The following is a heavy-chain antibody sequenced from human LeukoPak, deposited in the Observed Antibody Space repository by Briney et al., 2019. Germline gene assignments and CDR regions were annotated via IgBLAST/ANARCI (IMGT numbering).Heavy chain of an antibody. J-gene: IGHJ4*02. CDR1: GFTFSSYS. D-gene: IGHD2-2*01. CDR2: ISSSSSYI. CDR3: ARERDNLGYCSSTSCYVIDY. V-gene: IGHV3-21*01. Sequence: PGGSLRLSCAASGFTFSSYSMNWARQAPGKGLEWVSSISSSSSYIYYADSVKGRFTISRDNAKNSLYLQMTSLRAEDTAVYYCARERDNLGYCSSTSCYVIDYWGQGTLVTVSS.